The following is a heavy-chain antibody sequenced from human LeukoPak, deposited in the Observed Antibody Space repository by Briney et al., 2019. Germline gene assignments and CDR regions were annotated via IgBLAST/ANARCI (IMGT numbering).Heavy chain of an antibody. CDR1: GFTFSNTW. CDR2: IKSKDGGGTS. V-gene: IGHV3-15*01. J-gene: IGHJ4*02. Sequence: GGSLRLSCAASGFTFSNTWMSWVRQAPGKGLEWVGRIKSKDGGGTSDYAAPVKGSFTIARADSKKTLHMQMNRLKTDATAVYYCTADLRAAVTIWGLGTLVTVSS. CDR3: TADLRAAVTI. D-gene: IGHD6-13*01.